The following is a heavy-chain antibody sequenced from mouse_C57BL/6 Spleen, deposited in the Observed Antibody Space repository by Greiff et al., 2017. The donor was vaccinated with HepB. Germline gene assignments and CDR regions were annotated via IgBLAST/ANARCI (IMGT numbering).Heavy chain of an antibody. V-gene: IGHV1-15*01. Sequence: QVQLKQSGAELVRPGASVTLSCKASGYTFTDYEMHWVKQTPVHGLEWIGAIDPETGGTAYNQKFKGKAILTADKSSSTAYMELRSLTSEDSAVYYCTRPGTGDWYFDVWGTGTTVTVSS. CDR1: GYTFTDYE. D-gene: IGHD4-1*01. CDR3: TRPGTGDWYFDV. J-gene: IGHJ1*03. CDR2: IDPETGGT.